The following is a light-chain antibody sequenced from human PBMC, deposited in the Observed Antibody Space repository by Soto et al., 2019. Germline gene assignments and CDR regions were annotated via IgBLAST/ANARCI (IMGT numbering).Light chain of an antibody. V-gene: IGKV3-15*01. J-gene: IGKJ2*01. Sequence: EMVMTQSPATLSVSPGERATLSCRASQNLSRNLAWYQQQPGQAPRLLIYGASTRATGIPARFSGSGSGTDFPLTISSLQSEDFAGYYWQQYDNWPHTFGQGTKLEIK. CDR1: QNLSRN. CDR2: GAS. CDR3: QQYDNWPHT.